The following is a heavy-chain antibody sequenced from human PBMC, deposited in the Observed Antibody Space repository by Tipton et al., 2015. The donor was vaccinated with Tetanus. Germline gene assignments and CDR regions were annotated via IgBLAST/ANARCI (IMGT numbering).Heavy chain of an antibody. CDR1: GGSITSGTFH. Sequence: TLSLTCTVSGGSITSGTFHWNWIRQSPGKGLEWVGGIYSYNGNTFENPSLKGRVSSSLDTSKNQFSLSLTSVTAADTAVYFCATTEVNWFDPWGQGTLVTVSS. V-gene: IGHV4-39*01. D-gene: IGHD1-1*01. CDR3: ATTEVNWFDP. J-gene: IGHJ5*02. CDR2: IYSYNGNT.